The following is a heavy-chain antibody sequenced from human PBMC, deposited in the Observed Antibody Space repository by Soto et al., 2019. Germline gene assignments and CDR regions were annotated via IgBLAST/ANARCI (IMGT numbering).Heavy chain of an antibody. D-gene: IGHD1-26*01. J-gene: IGHJ4*02. Sequence: SETLSLTCAVYGGSFSGYYWSWIRQPPGKGLEWIGEINHSGSTNYNPSLKSRVTISVDTSKNQFSLKLSSVTAADTAVYYCARGRGPSSEWEPNLDYWGQGTLVTVSS. V-gene: IGHV4-34*01. CDR3: ARGRGPSSEWEPNLDY. CDR1: GGSFSGYY. CDR2: INHSGST.